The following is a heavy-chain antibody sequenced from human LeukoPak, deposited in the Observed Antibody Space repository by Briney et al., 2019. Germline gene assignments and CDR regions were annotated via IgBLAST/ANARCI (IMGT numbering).Heavy chain of an antibody. Sequence: PSETLSLTCTVSGVSISGSYWSWLRQPPGKGLEWIGYIYYGGSTNYNASLKNRVTISVDASKNQVSLQLNSLTAADTSLYYCAATGPYYFHYWGQGTLVTVSS. V-gene: IGHV4-59*01. J-gene: IGHJ4*02. D-gene: IGHD3-9*01. CDR3: AATGPYYFHY. CDR1: GVSISGSY. CDR2: IYYGGST.